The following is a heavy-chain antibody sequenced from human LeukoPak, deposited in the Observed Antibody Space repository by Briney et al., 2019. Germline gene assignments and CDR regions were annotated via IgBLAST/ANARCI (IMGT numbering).Heavy chain of an antibody. CDR1: GYIFSTYW. CDR3: ARRRYCSSTSCYEGAFDI. J-gene: IGHJ3*02. Sequence: GESLKISCKGSGYIFSTYWIAWVRQMPGKGLEWMGIIYPDDSDTRYSPSFQGQVTMSADKSISTAYLQWSSLKASDTAMYYCARRRYCSSTSCYEGAFDIWGQGTMVTVSS. D-gene: IGHD2-2*01. V-gene: IGHV5-51*01. CDR2: IYPDDSDT.